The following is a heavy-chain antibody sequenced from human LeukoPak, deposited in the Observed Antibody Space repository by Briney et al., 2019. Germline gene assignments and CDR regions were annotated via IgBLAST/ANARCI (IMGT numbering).Heavy chain of an antibody. Sequence: SGTLSLTCAVSGGSISSSNWWSWVRQPPGKGLEWIGEIYHSGSTNYNPSLKSRVTISIDKSKNQFSLKLSSVTAADTAVYYCARISNGALYYYYMDVWGKGTTVTVSS. V-gene: IGHV4-4*02. CDR1: GGSISSSNW. CDR2: IYHSGST. D-gene: IGHD2-8*01. CDR3: ARISNGALYYYYMDV. J-gene: IGHJ6*03.